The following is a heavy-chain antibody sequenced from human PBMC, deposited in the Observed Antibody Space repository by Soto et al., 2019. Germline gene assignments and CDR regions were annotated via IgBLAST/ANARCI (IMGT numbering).Heavy chain of an antibody. CDR1: GFTFSSYA. V-gene: IGHV3-23*01. J-gene: IGHJ4*02. CDR3: AKARVQYYDFCSGYPVAY. Sequence: GGSLRLSCAASGFTFSSYAMSWVRQAPGKGLEWVSAISGSGGSTYYADSVKGRFTISRDNSKNTLYLQMNSLRAEDTAVYYCAKARVQYYDFCSGYPVAYWGQGTLVTVSS. D-gene: IGHD3-3*01. CDR2: ISGSGGST.